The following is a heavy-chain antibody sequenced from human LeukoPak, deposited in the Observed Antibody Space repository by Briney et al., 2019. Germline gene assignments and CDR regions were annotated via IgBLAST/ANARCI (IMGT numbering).Heavy chain of an antibody. D-gene: IGHD3-16*02. J-gene: IGHJ4*02. CDR3: AKNRGFRGAIVVPPLDF. CDR2: ISSSAGNT. Sequence: PGGSLRPSCAASGFPFSSYPMSWVRQAPGKGLEWVSSISSSAGNTYYADSVKGRFTISRDYSKNTLYLQMNSLRAEDTAIYYCAKNRGFRGAIVVPPLDFWGQGTLVTVSS. CDR1: GFPFSSYP. V-gene: IGHV3-23*01.